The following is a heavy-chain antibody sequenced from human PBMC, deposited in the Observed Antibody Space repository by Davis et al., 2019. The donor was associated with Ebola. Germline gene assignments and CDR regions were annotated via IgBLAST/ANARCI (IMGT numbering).Heavy chain of an antibody. CDR2: ISHHNGDT. Sequence: MPSETLSLTCAVYGGSFSDYFWSWIRQPPEKGLEWIGEISHHNGDTNYNPSLRSRVAISVDSSKNQFSLEISSVTAADTATYYCARTTKTNIEDSGLGYNSFDYWGQGTLVTVSS. J-gene: IGHJ4*02. CDR1: GGSFSDYF. D-gene: IGHD4-17*01. CDR3: ARTTKTNIEDSGLGYNSFDY. V-gene: IGHV4-34*01.